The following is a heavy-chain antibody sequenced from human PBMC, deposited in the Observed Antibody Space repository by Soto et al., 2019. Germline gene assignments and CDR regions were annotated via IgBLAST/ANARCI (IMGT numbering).Heavy chain of an antibody. Sequence: QVQLVQSGAEVKKPGASVTVSCRSSGDTFTDYYMHWVRQAPGQGLEWMGWINPNSGVTKYARNFQGWVTMTRDTSIRKVYVRLSRLRSDDTAVYYCAGESGGATATLDYYYFYMDVWGTGTTVTVSS. J-gene: IGHJ6*03. CDR2: INPNSGVT. V-gene: IGHV1-2*04. D-gene: IGHD5-12*01. CDR1: GDTFTDYY. CDR3: AGESGGATATLDYYYFYMDV.